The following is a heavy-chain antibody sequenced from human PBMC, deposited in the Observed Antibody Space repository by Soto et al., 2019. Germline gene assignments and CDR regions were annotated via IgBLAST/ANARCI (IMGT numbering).Heavy chain of an antibody. CDR2: IYSSGST. V-gene: IGHV4-39*01. Sequence: SETLSLTCTVSGGSISSSSYSWGWICQPPGKGLEWIGSIYSSGSTYYNSSLKSRVTISVDTSKNQFSLRLTSVTAADTAVYYCARSEIPVSYGYYFDYWGQGTRVTVSS. J-gene: IGHJ4*02. CDR3: ARSEIPVSYGYYFDY. CDR1: GGSISSSSYS. D-gene: IGHD5-18*01.